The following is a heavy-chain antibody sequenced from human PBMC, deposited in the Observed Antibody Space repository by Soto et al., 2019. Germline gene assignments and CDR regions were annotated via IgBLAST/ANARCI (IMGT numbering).Heavy chain of an antibody. D-gene: IGHD3-16*01. CDR1: GFSFSTFE. CDR2: ISDDGSRT. J-gene: IGHJ5*01. Sequence: EVQLLESGGGLVQPGGSLRLSCAASGFSFSTFEMSWVRQAPGRGLEWVSFISDDGSRTYYADAVKGRYTISRDNSKQTLYLQMKTLTAEDTAVYACVRGGWLDFWGKGTQVTVPS. CDR3: VRGGWLDF. V-gene: IGHV3-23*01.